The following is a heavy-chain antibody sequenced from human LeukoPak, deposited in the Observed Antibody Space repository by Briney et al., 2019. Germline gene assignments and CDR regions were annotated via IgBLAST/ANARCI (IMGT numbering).Heavy chain of an antibody. Sequence: GGSLRLSCAASGFTFSSYAMSWVRQAPGRGLEWVSAITSGGGSTYYADSVKGRFTISRDNSKNTLHLQMNSLRAEDTAVYYCAKDERGYDCYFDYWGQGALVTVSS. CDR2: ITSGGGST. J-gene: IGHJ4*02. CDR1: GFTFSSYA. V-gene: IGHV3-23*01. CDR3: AKDERGYDCYFDY. D-gene: IGHD5-12*01.